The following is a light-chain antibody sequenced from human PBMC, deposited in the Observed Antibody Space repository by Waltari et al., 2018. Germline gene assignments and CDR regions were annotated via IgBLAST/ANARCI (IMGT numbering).Light chain of an antibody. Sequence: EIVLTQSPATLSFSPGEIAPSSCRASQSVSSYLAWYQQKPGQAPRLLIYDASNRATGIPARFSGSGSGTDFTLTISSLEPEDFAVYYCQQRSNWPWTFGQGTKVEIK. CDR2: DAS. J-gene: IGKJ1*01. V-gene: IGKV3-11*01. CDR3: QQRSNWPWT. CDR1: QSVSSY.